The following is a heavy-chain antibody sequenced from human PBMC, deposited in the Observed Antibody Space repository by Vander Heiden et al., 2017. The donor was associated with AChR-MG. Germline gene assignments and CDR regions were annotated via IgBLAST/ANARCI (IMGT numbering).Heavy chain of an antibody. J-gene: IGHJ4*02. Sequence: QVQLQQWGAGLLKPSETLSLTCAVYGGSFSGYYWSWIRQPPGKGLEWIGEINHSGSTNYNPSLKSRVTISVDTSKNQFSLKLSSVTAADTAVYYCARGSRYCSSTSCYQFDYWGQGTLGTVSS. V-gene: IGHV4-34*01. D-gene: IGHD2-2*01. CDR3: ARGSRYCSSTSCYQFDY. CDR1: GGSFSGYY. CDR2: INHSGST.